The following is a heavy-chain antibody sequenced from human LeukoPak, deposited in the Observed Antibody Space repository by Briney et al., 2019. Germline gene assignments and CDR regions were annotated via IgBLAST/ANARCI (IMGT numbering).Heavy chain of an antibody. CDR1: GYSISSGYY. D-gene: IGHD2-2*01. J-gene: IGHJ4*02. V-gene: IGHV4-38-2*02. Sequence: PSETLSLTCTVSGYSISSGYYWGWIRQPPGKGLEWIGSIYHSGSTYYNPSLKSRVTISVDTSKNQFSLKLSSVTAADTAVYYCARVTACSSTSCTMGGDYWGQGTLVTVSS. CDR2: IYHSGST. CDR3: ARVTACSSTSCTMGGDY.